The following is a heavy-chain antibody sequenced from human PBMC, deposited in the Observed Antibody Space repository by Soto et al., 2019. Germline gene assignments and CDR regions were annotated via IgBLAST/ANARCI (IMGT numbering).Heavy chain of an antibody. D-gene: IGHD3-10*01. CDR1: GGSFSGYY. J-gene: IGHJ4*02. V-gene: IGHV4-34*01. CDR2: INHSGST. Sequence: QVQLQQWGAGLLKPSETLSLTCAVYGGSFSGYYWSWIRQPPGKGLEWIGEINHSGSTNYNPSLKSRVTISVDTSKNQFSLKLSSVTAADTAVYYCARGRHYGSGSYYSYWGQGTLLTVSS. CDR3: ARGRHYGSGSYYSY.